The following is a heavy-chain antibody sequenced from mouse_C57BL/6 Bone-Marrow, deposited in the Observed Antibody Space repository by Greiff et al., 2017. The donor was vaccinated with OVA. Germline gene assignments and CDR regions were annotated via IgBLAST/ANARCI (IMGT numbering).Heavy chain of an antibody. CDR2: IYPGDGDT. D-gene: IGHD1-1*02. Sequence: HVQLKQSGPELVKPGASVKISCKASGYAFSSSWMNWVKQRPGKGLEWIGRIYPGDGDTNYNGKFKGKATLTADKSSSTAYMQLSSLTSEDSAVYFCARNYGSYYAMDYWGQGTSVTVSS. V-gene: IGHV1-82*01. CDR1: GYAFSSSW. CDR3: ARNYGSYYAMDY. J-gene: IGHJ4*01.